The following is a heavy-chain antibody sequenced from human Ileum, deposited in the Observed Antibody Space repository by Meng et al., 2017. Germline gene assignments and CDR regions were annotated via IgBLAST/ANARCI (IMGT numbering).Heavy chain of an antibody. CDR3: VRNEGYSLGD. D-gene: IGHD2-21*01. J-gene: IGHJ4*02. V-gene: IGHV4-4*03. CDR2: ISQESGRT. CDR1: GDSISSRDW. Sequence: QLQLTASGRGLGKPPGTLSLTCAVSGDSISSRDWWSWVRQPPGKGLEWIGEISQESGRTNYNPSLKSRVTISLDKSKNQFSLNLNSVTAADTAVYYCVRNEGYSLGDWGQGTLVTVSS.